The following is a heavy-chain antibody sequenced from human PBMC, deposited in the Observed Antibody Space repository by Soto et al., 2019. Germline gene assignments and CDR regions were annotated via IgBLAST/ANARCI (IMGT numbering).Heavy chain of an antibody. Sequence: QVQLQESGPGLVTPSETLSLTCTVSGGTVSSGGYYWSWIRQPPGKGLEWIGYISSRGSANYNPSLKSRITISVDTSKSQFSLKLTSVTAADTAVYYCAMAGIYRYFDAWGQGTLVTVSS. CDR1: GGTVSSGGYY. J-gene: IGHJ4*02. CDR3: AMAGIYRYFDA. D-gene: IGHD1-26*01. V-gene: IGHV4-61*08. CDR2: ISSRGSA.